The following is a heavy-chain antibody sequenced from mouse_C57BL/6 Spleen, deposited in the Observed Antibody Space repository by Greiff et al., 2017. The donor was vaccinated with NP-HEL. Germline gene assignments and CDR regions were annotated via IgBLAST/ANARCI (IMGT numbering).Heavy chain of an antibody. D-gene: IGHD1-1*01. J-gene: IGHJ4*01. V-gene: IGHV1-81*01. CDR1: GYTFTSYG. CDR2: IYPRSGNT. Sequence: QVQLQQSGAELARPGASVKLSCKASGYTFTSYGISWVKQRTGQGLEWIGEIYPRSGNTYYNEKFKGKATLTADKSSSTAYMELRSLTSEDSAVYFCARIYYGRGGNAMDYWGQGTSVTVSS. CDR3: ARIYYGRGGNAMDY.